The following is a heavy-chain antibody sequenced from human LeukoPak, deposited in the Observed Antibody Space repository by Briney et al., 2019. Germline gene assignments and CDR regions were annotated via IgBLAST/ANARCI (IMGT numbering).Heavy chain of an antibody. V-gene: IGHV1-2*02. D-gene: IGHD5-18*01. CDR3: ARPPFLRGYSYGF. CDR2: INPNSGGT. Sequence: APLKVSCKASGYTFTGYYMHWVRQAPGQGLEWMGWINPNSGGTNYAQKFQGRVTMTRDTSISTAYMELSRLRSDDTAVYYCARPPFLRGYSYGFWGQGTLVTVSS. CDR1: GYTFTGYY. J-gene: IGHJ4*02.